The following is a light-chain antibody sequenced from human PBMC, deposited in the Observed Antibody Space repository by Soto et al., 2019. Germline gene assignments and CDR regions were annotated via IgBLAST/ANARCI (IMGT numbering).Light chain of an antibody. V-gene: IGKV1-9*01. CDR2: GAS. J-gene: IGKJ1*01. CDR3: QKLNAYPPFT. CDR1: QGISRN. Sequence: QLTQSPSSLSASGGDRCTITCRASQGISRNLAWDHQKPGRATKLLIFGASTLQSGIPSTFSGSGSGTDFTLTISRLPAVAFATYFCQKLNAYPPFTCGQGTRVAIK.